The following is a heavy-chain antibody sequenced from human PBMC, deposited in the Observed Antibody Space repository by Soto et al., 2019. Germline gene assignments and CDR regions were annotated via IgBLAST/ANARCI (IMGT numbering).Heavy chain of an antibody. CDR2: IYYSGST. CDR3: AREAVGATGGPDY. Sequence: SGTLSLTCTVSGGSISSYYWSWIRQPPGRGLEWIGYIYYSGSTNYNPSLKSRVTISVDTSKNQFSLKLSSVTAADTAVYYCAREAVGATGGPDYWGQGTPVTVS. J-gene: IGHJ4*02. D-gene: IGHD1-26*01. CDR1: GGSISSYY. V-gene: IGHV4-59*01.